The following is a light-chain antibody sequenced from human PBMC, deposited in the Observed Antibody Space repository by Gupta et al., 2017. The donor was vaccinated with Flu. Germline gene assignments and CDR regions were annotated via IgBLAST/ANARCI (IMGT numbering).Light chain of an antibody. V-gene: IGLV3-25*03. CDR2: NDI. Sequence: GDAVATQYAFWYQQKSGQAPMLIIYNDIERPSGIPERVSGSSSGTTVTLTISGLQEEDEADYYCHSADSSGTFQVFGTGTKVTVL. CDR1: AVATQY. CDR3: HSADSSGTFQV. J-gene: IGLJ1*01.